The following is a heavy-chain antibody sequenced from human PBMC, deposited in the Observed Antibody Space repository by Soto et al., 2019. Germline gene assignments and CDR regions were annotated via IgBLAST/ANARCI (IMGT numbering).Heavy chain of an antibody. V-gene: IGHV4-39*01. D-gene: IGHD3-3*02. CDR1: GGSISSSSYY. J-gene: IGHJ5*02. CDR3: ASPKIAFYNWFDP. Sequence: NPSETLSLTCTVSGGSISSSSYYWGWIRQPPGKGLEWIGIIYYSGSTYYNPSLKSRVTISVDTSKNQFSLKLSSVTAADTAVYYCASPKIAFYNWFDPWGQGTLVTVSS. CDR2: IYYSGST.